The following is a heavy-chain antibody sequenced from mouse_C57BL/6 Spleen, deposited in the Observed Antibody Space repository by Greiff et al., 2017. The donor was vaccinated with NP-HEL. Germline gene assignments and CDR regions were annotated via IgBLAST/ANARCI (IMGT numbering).Heavy chain of an antibody. CDR2: INPNNGGT. V-gene: IGHV1-26*01. CDR1: GYTFTDYY. Sequence: EVQLQQSGPELVKPGASVKISCKASGYTFTDYYMNWVKQSHGKSLEWIGDINPNNGGTSYNQKFKGKATLTVDKSSSTAYMELRSLTSEDSAVYYCASGLGRGYYAMDYWGQGTSVTVSS. D-gene: IGHD4-1*01. CDR3: ASGLGRGYYAMDY. J-gene: IGHJ4*01.